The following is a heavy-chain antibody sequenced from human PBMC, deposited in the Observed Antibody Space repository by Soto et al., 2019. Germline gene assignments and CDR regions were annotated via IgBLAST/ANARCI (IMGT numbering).Heavy chain of an antibody. CDR1: GFTFSSYS. D-gene: IGHD3-3*01. J-gene: IGHJ2*01. Sequence: EVQLVESGGGLVKPGGSLRLSCAASGFTFSSYSMNWVRQAPGKGLEWVSSISSSSSYIYYADSVKGRFTISRDNAKNSLYLQMNSLRAEDTAVYYCAREGYYDFWSGYYTRRVWYFDLWGRGTLVTVSS. CDR3: AREGYYDFWSGYYTRRVWYFDL. V-gene: IGHV3-21*01. CDR2: ISSSSSYI.